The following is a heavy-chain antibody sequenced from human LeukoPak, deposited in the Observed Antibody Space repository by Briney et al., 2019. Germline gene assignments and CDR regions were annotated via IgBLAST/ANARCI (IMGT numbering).Heavy chain of an antibody. V-gene: IGHV1-18*01. CDR2: ISAYNGNT. CDR1: GYTFTSYG. CDR3: ARDHEGYDSPFVAFDI. Sequence: ASVKVSCKASGYTFTSYGISWVRQAPGQGLEWMGWISAYNGNTNYAQKLQGRVTMTTDTSTSTAYKELRSLRSDDTAVYYCARDHEGYDSPFVAFDIWGQGTMVTVSS. J-gene: IGHJ3*02. D-gene: IGHD3-22*01.